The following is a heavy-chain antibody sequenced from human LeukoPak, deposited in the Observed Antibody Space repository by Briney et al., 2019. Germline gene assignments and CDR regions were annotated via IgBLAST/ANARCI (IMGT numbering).Heavy chain of an antibody. CDR2: IYWNDDK. CDR1: GFSLSTSGVG. V-gene: IGHV2-5*01. D-gene: IGHD3-10*01. CDR3: AHTVGIGSGSYSFDY. J-gene: IGHJ4*02. Sequence: SGPTLVNPTQTLTLTCTFSGFSLSTSGVGVGWIRQPPGKALEWLALIYWNDDKRYSPSLKSRLTITKDTSKNQVVLTMTNMDPVDTATYYCAHTVGIGSGSYSFDYWGQGTLVTVSS.